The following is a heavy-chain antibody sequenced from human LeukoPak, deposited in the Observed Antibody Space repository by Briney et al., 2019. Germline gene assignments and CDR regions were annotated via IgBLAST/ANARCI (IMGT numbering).Heavy chain of an antibody. CDR1: GFTFSSYS. CDR3: ARPSITMVRGTSYQYYYYGMDV. J-gene: IGHJ6*02. CDR2: ISSSSSYI. Sequence: GGSLRLSCAASGFTFSSYSMNWVRQAPGKGLKWVSSISSSSSYIYYADSVKGRFTISRDNAKNSLYLQMNSLRAEDTAVYYCARPSITMVRGTSYQYYYYGMDVWGQGTTVTVSS. V-gene: IGHV3-21*01. D-gene: IGHD3-10*01.